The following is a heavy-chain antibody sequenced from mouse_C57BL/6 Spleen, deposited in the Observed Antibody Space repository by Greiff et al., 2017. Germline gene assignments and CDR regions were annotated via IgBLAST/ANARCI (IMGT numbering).Heavy chain of an antibody. V-gene: IGHV1-15*01. CDR3: TRGEDYAMDY. Sequence: QVQLKESGAELVRPGASVTLSCKASGYTFTDYEMHWVKQTPVHGLEWIGAIDPETGGTAYNQKFKGKAILTADKSSSTAYMELRSLTSEDSAVYYCTRGEDYAMDYWGQGTSVTVSS. CDR1: GYTFTDYE. J-gene: IGHJ4*01. CDR2: IDPETGGT.